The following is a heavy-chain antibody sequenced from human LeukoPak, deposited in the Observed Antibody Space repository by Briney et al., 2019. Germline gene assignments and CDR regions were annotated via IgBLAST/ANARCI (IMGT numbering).Heavy chain of an antibody. D-gene: IGHD6-13*01. CDR2: IKPDGSVG. Sequence: GGSLRLSCAASGFTFSNYWMTWVRQAPGKGLEWVANIKPDGSVGYYVDSVRGRFIISRDNAENSLYLQMNSLRVEDTAVYYCTQNLVAAAGDHWGQGTLLIVSS. V-gene: IGHV3-7*01. CDR1: GFTFSNYW. CDR3: TQNLVAAAGDH. J-gene: IGHJ4*02.